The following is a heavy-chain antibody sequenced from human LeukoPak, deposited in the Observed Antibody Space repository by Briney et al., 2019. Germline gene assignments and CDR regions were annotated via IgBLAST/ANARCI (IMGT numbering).Heavy chain of an antibody. CDR3: ARAYCGGDCYSPTYYFDY. CDR2: INPNSGGT. D-gene: IGHD2-21*02. Sequence: ASVKVSCKASGYTFTGYYMHWVRQAPGQGLEWMGWINPNSGGTNYAQKFQGRVTMTWDTSISTAYMELSRLRSDDTAVYYCARAYCGGDCYSPTYYFDYWGQGTLVTVSS. J-gene: IGHJ4*02. V-gene: IGHV1-2*02. CDR1: GYTFTGYY.